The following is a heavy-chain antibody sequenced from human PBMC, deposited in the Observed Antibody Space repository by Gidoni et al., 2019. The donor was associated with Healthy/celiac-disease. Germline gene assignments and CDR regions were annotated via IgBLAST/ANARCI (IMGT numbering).Heavy chain of an antibody. CDR2: IKQDGSEK. J-gene: IGHJ3*02. CDR1: GFTFSSYW. V-gene: IGHV3-7*03. D-gene: IGHD3-22*01. Sequence: EVQLVESGGGLVQPGGSLSLSCEASGFTFSSYWMIWVRQAPGKGLGGVANIKQDGSEKYYVDSVKGRFTISRDNAKNSLYLQMNSLRAEDTAVYYCARGLDSSDAFDIWGQGTMVTVSS. CDR3: ARGLDSSDAFDI.